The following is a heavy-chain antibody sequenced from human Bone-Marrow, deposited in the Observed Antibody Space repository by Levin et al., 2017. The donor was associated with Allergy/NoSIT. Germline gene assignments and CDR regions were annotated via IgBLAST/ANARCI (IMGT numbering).Heavy chain of an antibody. V-gene: IGHV4-61*02. D-gene: IGHD6-13*01. J-gene: IGHJ5*02. Sequence: SQTLSLTCTVSGGSIHSGAAYWSWIRQPAGNGLEWIGRVYVSGGTIYNPSFQSRVTMSVDTSRNQFSLQLSSVTAADTAIYFCARDIAETGSWWFDPWGQGILVTVSS. CDR3: ARDIAETGSWWFDP. CDR1: GGSIHSGAAY. CDR2: VYVSGGT.